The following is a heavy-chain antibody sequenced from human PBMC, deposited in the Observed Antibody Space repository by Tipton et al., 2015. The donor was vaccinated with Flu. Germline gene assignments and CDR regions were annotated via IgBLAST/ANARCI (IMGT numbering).Heavy chain of an antibody. CDR3: ARGFMGAGGTGFDY. J-gene: IGHJ4*02. V-gene: IGHV4-4*07. D-gene: IGHD1-26*01. CDR2: NYSGGNT. CDR1: GGSISSYY. Sequence: TLSLTCTVSGGSISSYYWSWIRQPAGKGLEWIGRNYSGGNTDYNPSLKSRVTMSVDTSRNQFSLKVMSVTVADTAVYYCARGFMGAGGTGFDYWGQGILVTVSS.